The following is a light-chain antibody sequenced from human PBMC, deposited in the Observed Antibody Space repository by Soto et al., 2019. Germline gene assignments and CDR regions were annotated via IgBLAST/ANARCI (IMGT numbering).Light chain of an antibody. CDR2: SAS. CDR3: QTFNTAPLT. J-gene: IGKJ5*01. V-gene: IGKV1-27*01. CDR1: QDISVY. Sequence: DIQMTQSPSSLSASVGDRVTITCRASQDISVYLAWYQQKPGKVPKLLIYSASTLQSGVPSRFSGSGSGTDFTLTISSLQLEDVATYYCQTFNTAPLTFGQGTRLEIK.